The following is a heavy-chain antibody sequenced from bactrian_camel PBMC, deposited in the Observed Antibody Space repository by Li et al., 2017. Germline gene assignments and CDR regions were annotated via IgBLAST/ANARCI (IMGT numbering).Heavy chain of an antibody. CDR1: GFTFSSYW. D-gene: IGHD6*01. J-gene: IGHJ4*01. V-gene: IGHV3S1*01. CDR3: AKDGGSGSWEYDT. Sequence: QLVESGGGLVQPGGSLRLSCAASGFTFSSYWMYWVRQIPRKGLEWVSTIDNWGWSESYADSVKGRFTISRDNAKNTLYLQLNSLESEDSALYYCAKDGGSGSWEYDTWGQGTQVTVS. CDR2: IDNWGWSE.